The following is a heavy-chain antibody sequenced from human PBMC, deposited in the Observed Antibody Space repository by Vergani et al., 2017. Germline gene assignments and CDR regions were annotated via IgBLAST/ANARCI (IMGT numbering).Heavy chain of an antibody. Sequence: QVQLQQWGAGLLKPSETLSLTCAVYGGSFSGYYWSWIRQPPGKGLEWIGEINHSGSTNYNPSLKSRVTISVDTSKNQFSLKLSSVTAADTAVYYCARGGGYSYGYPSDYWGQGTLVTVSS. CDR1: GGSFSGYY. J-gene: IGHJ4*02. CDR2: INHSGST. D-gene: IGHD5-18*01. CDR3: ARGGGYSYGYPSDY. V-gene: IGHV4-34*01.